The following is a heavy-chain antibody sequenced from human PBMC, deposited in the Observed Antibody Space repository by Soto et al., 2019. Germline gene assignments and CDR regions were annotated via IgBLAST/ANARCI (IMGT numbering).Heavy chain of an antibody. J-gene: IGHJ4*02. CDR3: ARDRVAAAGTTVFVY. CDR1: GGTFSSYA. D-gene: IGHD6-13*01. V-gene: IGHV1-69*01. CDR2: IIPIFGTA. Sequence: QVQLVQSGAEVKKPGSSVKVSCKASGGTFSSYAISWVRHAPGQGLEWMGGIIPIFGTATYAQKFQGRVTITVDEATSTAYMELSSLRSEDTAVYYCARDRVAAAGTTVFVYWVQGTLVTVSS.